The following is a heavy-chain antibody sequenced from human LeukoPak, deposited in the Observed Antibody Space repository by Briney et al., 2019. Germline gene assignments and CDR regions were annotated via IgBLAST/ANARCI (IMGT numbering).Heavy chain of an antibody. V-gene: IGHV3-23*01. CDR2: ISGSGGST. CDR3: AKDRVDYGGWFEP. CDR1: GFTFSSYA. D-gene: IGHD4-23*01. J-gene: IGHJ5*02. Sequence: QTGGSLRLSCAASGFTFSSYATSCVRQAPGKGLEWVSAISGSGGSTYYADSVKGRFTISRDNSKNTLYLQMNSLRAEDTAVYYCAKDRVDYGGWFEPWGQGTLVTVSS.